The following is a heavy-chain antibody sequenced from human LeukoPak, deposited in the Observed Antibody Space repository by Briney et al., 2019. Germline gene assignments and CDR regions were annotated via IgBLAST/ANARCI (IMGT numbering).Heavy chain of an antibody. V-gene: IGHV4-39*07. J-gene: IGHJ4*02. Sequence: SETLSLTCTVSGGSISSSSYYWGWVRQPPGKGLEWIGSIYYSGSTYYNPSLKSRVTISVDTSKNQFSLKLSSVTAADTAVYCCARAFPHIIVATTYYFDYWGQGTLVTVSS. CDR1: GGSISSSSYY. CDR3: ARAFPHIIVATTYYFDY. CDR2: IYYSGST. D-gene: IGHD5-12*01.